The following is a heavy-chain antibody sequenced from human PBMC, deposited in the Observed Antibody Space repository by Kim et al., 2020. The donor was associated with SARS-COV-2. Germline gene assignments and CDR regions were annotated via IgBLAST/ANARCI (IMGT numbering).Heavy chain of an antibody. D-gene: IGHD3-10*01. J-gene: IGHJ6*01. V-gene: IGHV4-34*01. CDR1: GGSFSGYY. CDR3: ARERGRLLWLGELLSPYG. Sequence: SETLSLTCAVYGGSFSGYYWSWIRQPPGKGLEWIGEINHSGSTNYNPSLKSRVTISVDTSKNQFSLKLSSVTAADTAVYYCARERGRLLWLGELLSPYG. CDR2: INHSGST.